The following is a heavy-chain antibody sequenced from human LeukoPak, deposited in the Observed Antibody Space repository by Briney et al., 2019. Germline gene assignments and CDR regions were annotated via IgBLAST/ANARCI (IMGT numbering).Heavy chain of an antibody. CDR3: ASSAEGDYGMDV. CDR2: INPSGGST. J-gene: IGHJ6*02. Sequence: ASVKVSCKASGYTFTSYYMHWVRQAPGQGLEWMGIINPSGGSTSYAQKFQGRVTMTRDTSTSTVYMELSSLRSGDTAVYYCASSAEGDYGMDVWGQGTTVTVSS. D-gene: IGHD1-26*01. CDR1: GYTFTSYY. V-gene: IGHV1-46*01.